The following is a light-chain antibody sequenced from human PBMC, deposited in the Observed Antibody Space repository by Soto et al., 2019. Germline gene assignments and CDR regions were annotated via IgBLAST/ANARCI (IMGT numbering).Light chain of an antibody. CDR1: QSVSSTY. J-gene: IGKJ2*01. CDR3: QQYGRSPNT. CDR2: STS. V-gene: IGKV3-20*01. Sequence: EVVLTQSPGTLSLSPGERATLSCRASQSVSSTYLAWYQQKPGQSPRLLIYSTSSRATGIPDRFSGSGSGTDFTLTISRLEPEDCAVYYCQQYGRSPNTFGQGTKLEI.